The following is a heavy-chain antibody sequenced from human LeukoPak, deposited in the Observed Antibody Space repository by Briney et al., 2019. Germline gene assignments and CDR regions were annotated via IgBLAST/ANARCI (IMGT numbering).Heavy chain of an antibody. Sequence: PGGSLRLSCAASGFTFSSYAMSWVRQAPGKGLEWVSAISGSGGSTYYADSVKGRFTISRDNSKNTLYLQMNSLRAEDTAVYYCAKEGYDFWSGRSPLDYWGQGTLVTVSS. D-gene: IGHD3-3*01. CDR3: AKEGYDFWSGRSPLDY. CDR1: GFTFSSYA. V-gene: IGHV3-23*01. CDR2: ISGSGGST. J-gene: IGHJ4*02.